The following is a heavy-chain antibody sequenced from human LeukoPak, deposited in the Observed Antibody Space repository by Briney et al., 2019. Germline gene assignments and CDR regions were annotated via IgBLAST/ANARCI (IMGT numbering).Heavy chain of an antibody. D-gene: IGHD5-12*01. CDR1: TFTFSTSG. V-gene: IGHV3-48*01. J-gene: IGHJ4*02. CDR2: ISGSSNAI. CDR3: ATYSGYDRIFDY. Sequence: PGGSLRLSCVASTFTFSTSGMNWVRQAPGKGLEWVSYISGSSNAINYAGSVKGRFTVSRDNAKNSLYLQMNSLRAEDTAVYYCATYSGYDRIFDYWGRGTLVTVSS.